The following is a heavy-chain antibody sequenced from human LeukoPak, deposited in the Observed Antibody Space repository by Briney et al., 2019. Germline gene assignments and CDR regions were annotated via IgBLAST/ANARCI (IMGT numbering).Heavy chain of an antibody. J-gene: IGHJ6*02. CDR1: GGSISGYY. CDR2: IHYSGRA. V-gene: IGHV4-59*01. Sequence: SSETLSLTCSVSGGSISGYYWTWVRQPPGKGLEWIGQIHYSGRADYNPSLKSRITMSVDTSRNRISLKLSSVTAADTAIYYCVRFGVNYDMDVWGQGTTVTVFS. D-gene: IGHD3-16*01. CDR3: VRFGVNYDMDV.